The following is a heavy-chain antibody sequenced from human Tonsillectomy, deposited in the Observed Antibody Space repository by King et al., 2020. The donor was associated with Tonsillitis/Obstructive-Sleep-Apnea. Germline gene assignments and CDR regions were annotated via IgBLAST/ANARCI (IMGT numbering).Heavy chain of an antibody. V-gene: IGHV2-26*01. CDR3: ARIMVGYCSDGICYGPYFDY. D-gene: IGHD2-15*01. CDR2: DFSNDEK. J-gene: IGHJ4*02. Sequence: VTLKESGPVLVKPTETLTLTCNVSGFSLSETKMGVRWIRQPPGKALEWLAHDFSNDEKSYSTSLKSRLTISKDTSKSQVVLTMTNMDPVDTATYYCARIMVGYCSDGICYGPYFDYWGQGVLVTVSS. CDR1: GFSLSETKMG.